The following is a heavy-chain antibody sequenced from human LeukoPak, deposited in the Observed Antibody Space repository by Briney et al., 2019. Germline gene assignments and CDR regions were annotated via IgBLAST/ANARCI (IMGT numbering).Heavy chain of an antibody. V-gene: IGHV5-51*01. CDR2: IYPGDSDT. CDR3: ARRESRHCTNGVRYWPPRLDY. D-gene: IGHD2-8*01. J-gene: IGHJ4*02. Sequence: GESLKISCKGSGYSFTSYWIGWVRQMPGKGLEWMGIIYPGDSDTRYSPSFQGQVTISADKSISTAYLQWSSLKASDTAMYYCARRESRHCTNGVRYWPPRLDYWGQGTLVTVSS. CDR1: GYSFTSYW.